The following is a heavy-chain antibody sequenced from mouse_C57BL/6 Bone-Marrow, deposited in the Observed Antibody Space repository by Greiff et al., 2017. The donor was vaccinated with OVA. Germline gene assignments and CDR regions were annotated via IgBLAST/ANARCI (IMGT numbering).Heavy chain of an antibody. CDR3: ARHVRCDGYSAWFAY. CDR1: GFTFSSYG. V-gene: IGHV5-6*01. Sequence: EVQGVESGGDLVKPGGSLKLSCAASGFTFSSYGMSWVRQTPDKRLEWVATISSGGSYTYYPDSVKGRVTISRDNAKNTLYLQMSSLKAEDTAMYYCARHVRCDGYSAWFAYWGQGTLVTVSA. D-gene: IGHD2-3*01. CDR2: ISSGGSYT. J-gene: IGHJ3*01.